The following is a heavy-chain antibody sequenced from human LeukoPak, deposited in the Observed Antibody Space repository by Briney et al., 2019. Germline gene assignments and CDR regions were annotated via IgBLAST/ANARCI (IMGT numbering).Heavy chain of an antibody. CDR3: AKVWARGIAAAALDY. D-gene: IGHD6-13*01. CDR2: ISYDGSDK. J-gene: IGHJ4*02. CDR1: GFTFSSYG. V-gene: IGHV3-30*18. Sequence: GGSLRPSCAASGFTFSSYGMHWVSQAPGKGLEWVAVISYDGSDKYYADSVKGRFTISRDNSMNTLYLQMSSLRAEDTAVYYCAKVWARGIAAAALDYWGQGTLVTVSS.